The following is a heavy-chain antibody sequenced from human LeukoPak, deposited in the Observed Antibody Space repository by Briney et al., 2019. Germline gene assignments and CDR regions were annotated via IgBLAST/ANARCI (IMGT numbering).Heavy chain of an antibody. D-gene: IGHD6-19*01. V-gene: IGHV1-46*01. CDR1: GYTFTSYY. J-gene: IGHJ5*02. CDR2: INPSGGST. CDR3: AIERLLPGIAVAGTGNWFDP. Sequence: GASVKVSCKASGYTFTSYYMHWVRQAPGQGLEWMGIINPSGGSTSYAQKFQGRVTMTRDTSTSTVYMELSSLRSEDTAEYYCAIERLLPGIAVAGTGNWFDPWGQGTLVTVSS.